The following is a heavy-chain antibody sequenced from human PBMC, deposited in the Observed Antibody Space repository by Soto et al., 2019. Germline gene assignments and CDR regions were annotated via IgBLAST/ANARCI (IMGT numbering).Heavy chain of an antibody. V-gene: IGHV4-34*01. D-gene: IGHD1-7*01. CDR3: ARGRLLLGTNYFDY. CDR1: GGSFSGYY. J-gene: IGHJ4*02. CDR2: INHSGST. Sequence: TSETLSLTCAVYGGSFSGYYWSWIRQPPGKGLEWIGEINHSGSTNYNPSLKSRVTISVDTSKNQFSLKLSSVTAADTAVYYCARGRLLLGTNYFDYWGQGTLVTVSS.